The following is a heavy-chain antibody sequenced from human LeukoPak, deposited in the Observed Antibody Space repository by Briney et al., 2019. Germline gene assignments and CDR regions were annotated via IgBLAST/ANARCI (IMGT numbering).Heavy chain of an antibody. V-gene: IGHV3-30*03. CDR3: VRGSVAVAGPTDY. J-gene: IGHJ4*02. CDR2: ISYDGSNK. D-gene: IGHD6-19*01. CDR1: GFPFSSYW. Sequence: PGGSLRLSCAASGFPFSSYWMHWVRQTPGKGLEWVAVISYDGSNKYYADSVKGRFTISRDNSENTLYLQINSLRLEDSALYYCVRGSVAVAGPTDYWGQGTLVTVSS.